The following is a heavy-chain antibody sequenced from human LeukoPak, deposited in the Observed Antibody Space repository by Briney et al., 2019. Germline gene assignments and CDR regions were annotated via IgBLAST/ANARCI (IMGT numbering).Heavy chain of an antibody. J-gene: IGHJ4*02. V-gene: IGHV3-21*01. CDR2: ISSSSSYI. Sequence: GGSLRLSCAASGFTFSSYSMNWVRQAPGKGLEWVSSISSSSSYIYYADSVKGRFTISRDNAKNSLYLQMNSLRAEDTAVYYCARGEYYDSSGYDIDYWGQGTLVTVSS. CDR3: ARGEYYDSSGYDIDY. CDR1: GFTFSSYS. D-gene: IGHD3-22*01.